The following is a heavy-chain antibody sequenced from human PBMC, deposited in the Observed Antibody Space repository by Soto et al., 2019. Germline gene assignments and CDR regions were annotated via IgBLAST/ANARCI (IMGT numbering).Heavy chain of an antibody. CDR2: IYYSGST. V-gene: IGHV4-30-4*01. Sequence: QVQLQESGPGLVKPSQTLSLTCTVSGGSISSGDYYWSWIRQPPGKGLEWIGYIYYSGSTYYNPSLKSRATISVDTSQNQFSLKLSSVTAADTAVYYCARAGDGYNNHNKHPFDYWGQGTLVTVSS. D-gene: IGHD5-12*01. CDR1: GGSISSGDYY. J-gene: IGHJ4*02. CDR3: ARAGDGYNNHNKHPFDY.